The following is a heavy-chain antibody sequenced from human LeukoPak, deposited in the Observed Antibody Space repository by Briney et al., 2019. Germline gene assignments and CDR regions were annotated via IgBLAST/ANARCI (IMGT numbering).Heavy chain of an antibody. V-gene: IGHV7-4-1*02. CDR2: INTNTGNP. CDR1: GYTFTSYA. Sequence: ASVKVSCKASGYTFTSYAMNWVRQAPRQGLEWMGWINTNTGNPTYAQGFTGRFVFSLDTSVSTAYLQISSLKAEDTAVYYCARDRMDIVVPYGGENWFDPWGQGTLVTVSS. CDR3: ARDRMDIVVPYGGENWFDP. J-gene: IGHJ5*02. D-gene: IGHD2-2*03.